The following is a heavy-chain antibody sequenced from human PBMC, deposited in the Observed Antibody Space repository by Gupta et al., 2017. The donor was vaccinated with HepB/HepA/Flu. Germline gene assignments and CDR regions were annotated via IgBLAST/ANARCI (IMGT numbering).Heavy chain of an antibody. CDR3: AKDPYGYSYGCFDY. CDR1: GFPFSSYA. CDR2: ISGSGGST. J-gene: IGHJ4*02. V-gene: IGHV3-23*01. D-gene: IGHD5-18*01. Sequence: EVQLLESGGGLVQPGGSLSLSCAASGFPFSSYAMSWVRQAPGKGLEWVSAISGSGGSTYYADSVKGRFTISRDNSKNTLYLQMNSLRAEDTAVYYCAKDPYGYSYGCFDYWGQGTLVTVSS.